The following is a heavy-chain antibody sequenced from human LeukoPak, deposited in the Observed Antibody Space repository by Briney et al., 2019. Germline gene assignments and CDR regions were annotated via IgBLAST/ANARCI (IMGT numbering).Heavy chain of an antibody. CDR3: AKDLFFDDSSGYYYLRGAFDI. CDR2: ISGSGGST. Sequence: GGSLRLSCAASGFTFSSYAMSWVRQAPGKGLEWVSAISGSGGSTHYADSVKGRFTISRDNSKNTLYLQMNSLRAEDTAVYYCAKDLFFDDSSGYYYLRGAFDIWGQGTMVTVSS. J-gene: IGHJ3*02. CDR1: GFTFSSYA. D-gene: IGHD3-22*01. V-gene: IGHV3-23*01.